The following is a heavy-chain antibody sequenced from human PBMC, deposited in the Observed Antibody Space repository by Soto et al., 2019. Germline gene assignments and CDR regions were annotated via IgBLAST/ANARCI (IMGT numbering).Heavy chain of an antibody. CDR2: ISHDGSNK. CDR1: GFTFSTFA. D-gene: IGHD3-9*01. J-gene: IGHJ4*02. Sequence: QVQLVESGGGVVQPGRSLRLSCAASGFTFSTFAMHWVRQAPGKGLEWVAVISHDGSNKYYADSVKGRFTISRDNSKNTVYVQMNSLRDEDTAVYYCARAGPFYDILTGYHLDYWGQGTLVTVSS. V-gene: IGHV3-30-3*01. CDR3: ARAGPFYDILTGYHLDY.